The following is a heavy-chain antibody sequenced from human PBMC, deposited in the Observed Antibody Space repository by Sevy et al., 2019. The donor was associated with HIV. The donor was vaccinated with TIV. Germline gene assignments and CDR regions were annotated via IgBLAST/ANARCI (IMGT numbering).Heavy chain of an antibody. J-gene: IGHJ2*01. CDR3: ARTILGITDWYFDL. CDR1: GFTVSSNY. V-gene: IGHV3-66*01. CDR2: IYSGGST. Sequence: GGSLRLSCAASGFTVSSNYMSWDRQAPGKGLEWVSVIYSGGSTYYADSVKGRFTISRDNSKNTLYLQMNSLRAEDTAVYYCARTILGITDWYFDLWGRGTLVTVSS. D-gene: IGHD7-27*01.